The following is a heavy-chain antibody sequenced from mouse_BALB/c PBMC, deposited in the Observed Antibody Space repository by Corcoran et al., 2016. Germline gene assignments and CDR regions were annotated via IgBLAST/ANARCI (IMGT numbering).Heavy chain of an antibody. CDR3: ATGTYYFDY. CDR2: INTNTGEP. V-gene: IGHV9-3*02. Sequence: QIQLVQAGPELKKPGETVKISCKASGDTFTNYGMYWVKQAPGKGLKWMGWINTNTGEPTYAEEFKGRFAFSLETSASTAYLQINNLKNEDTATYFCATGTYYFDYWGQGTTLTVSS. CDR1: GDTFTNYG. D-gene: IGHD4-1*01. J-gene: IGHJ2*01.